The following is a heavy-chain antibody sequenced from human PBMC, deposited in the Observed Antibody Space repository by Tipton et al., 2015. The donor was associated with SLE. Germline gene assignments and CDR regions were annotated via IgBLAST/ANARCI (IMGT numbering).Heavy chain of an antibody. Sequence: TLSLTCIVSGGSITTRSYYWGWIRQPPGKGLEWIASISYSGATYYNPSLKSRVIISLDTSRNHFSLKLTSVTAADTAVHFCARDRYIVLEPVPIPPAFDIWGQGTTVTVSS. J-gene: IGHJ3*02. V-gene: IGHV4-39*07. CDR2: ISYSGAT. CDR1: GGSITTRSYY. CDR3: ARDRYIVLEPVPIPPAFDI. D-gene: IGHD2-8*02.